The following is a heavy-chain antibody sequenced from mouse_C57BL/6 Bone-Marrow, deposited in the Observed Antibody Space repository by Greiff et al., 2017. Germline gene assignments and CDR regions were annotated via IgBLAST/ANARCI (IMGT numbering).Heavy chain of an antibody. CDR1: GYTFTSYW. V-gene: IGHV1-7*01. D-gene: IGHD2-4*01. CDR3: ADDYYWYFDV. J-gene: IGHJ1*03. CDR2: INPSSGYT. Sequence: QVQLQQSGAELAKPGASVKLSCKASGYTFTSYWMHWVKQRPGQGLEWIGYINPSSGYTKYNQKFKDKATLTADKSSSTAYMRLSSLTYEDSAVYYCADDYYWYFDVWGTGTTVTVSS.